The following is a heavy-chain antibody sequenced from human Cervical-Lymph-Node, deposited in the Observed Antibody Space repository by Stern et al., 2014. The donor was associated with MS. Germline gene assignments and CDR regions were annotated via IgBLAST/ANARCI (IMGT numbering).Heavy chain of an antibody. V-gene: IGHV2-5*02. CDR1: GFSLSTSGVG. CDR2: IYWDDEK. Sequence: ITLKESGPTLVRPTQTLTLTCTVSGFSLSTSGVGVGWLRQSPGKALEWLSVIYWDDEKRYSTSLNTRLTITKDTAKNQVVLTMANMDPVDTGTYFCAHSAGYSDSSDQYYNHDAFDFWGQGTLVTVSS. D-gene: IGHD3-22*01. J-gene: IGHJ3*01. CDR3: AHSAGYSDSSDQYYNHDAFDF.